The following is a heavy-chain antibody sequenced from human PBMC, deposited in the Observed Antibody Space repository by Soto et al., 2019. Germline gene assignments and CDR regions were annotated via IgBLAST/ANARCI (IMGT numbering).Heavy chain of an antibody. CDR2: ISASGGTI. CDR3: ARLYGDYDGAQYAFDI. D-gene: IGHD4-17*01. Sequence: GGSLRLSCAASGLAFSSYDMSWVRQAPGKWLEWVSYISASGGTISHADSVKGRFTISRDNAKNSLYLQMNSLRAEDTGVYYCARLYGDYDGAQYAFDIWGQGXMVTVSS. CDR1: GLAFSSYD. V-gene: IGHV3-48*03. J-gene: IGHJ3*02.